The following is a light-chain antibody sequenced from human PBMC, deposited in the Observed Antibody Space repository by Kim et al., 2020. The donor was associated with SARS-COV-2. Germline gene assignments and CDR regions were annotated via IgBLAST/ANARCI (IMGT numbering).Light chain of an antibody. Sequence: QSVLTQPPSVSEAPRQRVTISCSGSSSNIGNNAVNWYQQLPGMPPKLLIYYDDLRPSGVSDRISGSRSGTSASLAISGLQSEDEADYYCAAWDDSLNGPVFGGGTQLTVL. CDR1: SSNIGNNA. CDR2: YDD. V-gene: IGLV1-36*01. J-gene: IGLJ3*02. CDR3: AAWDDSLNGPV.